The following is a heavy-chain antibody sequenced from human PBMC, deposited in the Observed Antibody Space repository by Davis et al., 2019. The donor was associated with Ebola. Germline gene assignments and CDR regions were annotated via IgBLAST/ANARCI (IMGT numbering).Heavy chain of an antibody. D-gene: IGHD2-8*02. V-gene: IGHV5-51*01. CDR1: GNSFTSHW. Sequence: KVSCKDSGNSFTSHWIGWVRQMPGEGLEWMGLIYTGDSDTRYSPSFRGQVTISADKSIKTAFLHWSSLKASDTAMYYCASLRRTITGMDDAFDIWGQGTMVTVSS. CDR3: ASLRRTITGMDDAFDI. J-gene: IGHJ3*02. CDR2: IYTGDSDT.